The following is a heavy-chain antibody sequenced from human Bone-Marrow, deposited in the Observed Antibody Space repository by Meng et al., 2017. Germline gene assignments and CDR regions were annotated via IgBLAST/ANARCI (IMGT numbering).Heavy chain of an antibody. CDR3: TRVGRWELDFDY. CDR2: IRSKAYGGTT. J-gene: IGHJ4*02. D-gene: IGHD1-26*01. V-gene: IGHV3-49*04. Sequence: GESLKISCTASGFTFGDYAMSWVRQAPGKGLEWVGFIRSKAYGGTTEYVVSVKGRFTISRDDYKSIAHLQMNRLENEDTAVYYCTRVGRWELDFDYWGQGTLVTVSS. CDR1: GFTFGDYA.